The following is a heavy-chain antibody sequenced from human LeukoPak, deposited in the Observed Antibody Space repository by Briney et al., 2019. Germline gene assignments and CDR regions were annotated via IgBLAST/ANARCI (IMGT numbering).Heavy chain of an antibody. Sequence: GGSLRLACAASGFTVSSNYLSWVRQAPGRGLEWVSIIYSGGSTYYADSVKGRFTISRDNSKNTLYLQMNSLRAEDTAVYYCARYRNYYDSSGYYPFDYWGQGSLVTVSS. J-gene: IGHJ4*02. CDR1: GFTVSSNY. V-gene: IGHV3-53*01. D-gene: IGHD3-22*01. CDR3: ARYRNYYDSSGYYPFDY. CDR2: IYSGGST.